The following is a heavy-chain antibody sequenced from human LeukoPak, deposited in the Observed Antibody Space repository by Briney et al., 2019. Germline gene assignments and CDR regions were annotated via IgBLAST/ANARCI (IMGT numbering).Heavy chain of an antibody. CDR2: IWYDGSNK. Sequence: GRSLRLSCAASGFTFSSYGMHWVRQAPGKGLEWVSLIWYDGSNKYYADSVKGRFTISRDNSKNTLYLQMNSLRAEDTAVYYCARDWGKGDYWGQGTLVTVST. J-gene: IGHJ4*02. CDR1: GFTFSSYG. D-gene: IGHD3-16*01. CDR3: ARDWGKGDY. V-gene: IGHV3-33*01.